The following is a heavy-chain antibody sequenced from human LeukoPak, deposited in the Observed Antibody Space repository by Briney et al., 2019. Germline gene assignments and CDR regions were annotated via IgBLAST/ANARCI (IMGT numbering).Heavy chain of an antibody. CDR2: IYPGESET. CDR1: GYSFTSYW. D-gene: IGHD5-18*01. Sequence: GESLKISCKGSGYSFTSYWIGWVRQMPGKGLEWMGIIYPGESETRYSPSVQGQVTISADKSISTAYLQWSSLKASDTAMYYCARQGSGYSPTYYYYMDVWGKGTTVTISS. V-gene: IGHV5-51*01. CDR3: ARQGSGYSPTYYYYMDV. J-gene: IGHJ6*03.